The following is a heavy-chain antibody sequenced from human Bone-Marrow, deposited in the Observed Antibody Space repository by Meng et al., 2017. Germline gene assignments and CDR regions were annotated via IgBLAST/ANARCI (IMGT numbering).Heavy chain of an antibody. Sequence: ASVKVSCKASGYTLTDYYMHWVRQAPGQGLEWMGWINTNTGNPTYAQGFTGRFVFSLDTSVSTAYLQISSLKAEDTAVYYCAILAEQQLALFDYWGQGTLVTVSS. CDR3: AILAEQQLALFDY. CDR1: GYTLTDYY. V-gene: IGHV7-4-1*02. J-gene: IGHJ4*02. CDR2: INTNTGNP. D-gene: IGHD6-13*01.